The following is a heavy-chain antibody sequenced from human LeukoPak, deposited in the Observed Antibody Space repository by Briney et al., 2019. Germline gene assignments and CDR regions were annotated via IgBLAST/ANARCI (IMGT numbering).Heavy chain of an antibody. V-gene: IGHV4-34*01. CDR2: INHSGST. D-gene: IGHD4-23*01. J-gene: IGHJ4*02. CDR3: AGTTVVTPEPPARQLYFDY. CDR1: GGSFSGYY. Sequence: SETLSLTCAVYGGSFSGYYWSWIRQPPGKGLEWIGEINHSGSTNYNPSLKSRVTISVDTSENQFSLKLSSVTAADTAVYYCAGTTVVTPEPPARQLYFDYWGQGTLVTVSS.